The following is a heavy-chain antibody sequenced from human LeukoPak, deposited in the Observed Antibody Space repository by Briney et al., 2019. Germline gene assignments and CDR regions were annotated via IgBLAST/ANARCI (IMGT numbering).Heavy chain of an antibody. CDR3: ARGRYFDWLLIDYYYYYYMDV. CDR2: INPNSGGT. CDR1: GYTFTGYY. Sequence: GASVKVSCKASGYTFTGYYMHWVRQAPGQGLEWMGWINPNSGGTNYAQKFQGRVTMTRNTSISTAYMELSSLRSEDTAVYYCARGRYFDWLLIDYYYYYYMDVWGQGTMVTVSS. J-gene: IGHJ6*03. V-gene: IGHV1-2*02. D-gene: IGHD3-9*01.